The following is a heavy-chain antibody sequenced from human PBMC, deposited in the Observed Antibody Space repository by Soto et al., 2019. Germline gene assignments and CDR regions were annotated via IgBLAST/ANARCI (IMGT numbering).Heavy chain of an antibody. D-gene: IGHD1-26*01. CDR1: GFTFDDYA. J-gene: IGHJ4*02. Sequence: GGSLRLSCAASGFTFDDYAMHWVRQAPGKGLEWVSGISWNSGNIGYADSVKGRFTISGDNAKNSLYLQMNSLRGEDTALYYCAKGRWDYFDYWGQGTLVTVS. CDR2: ISWNSGNI. V-gene: IGHV3-9*01. CDR3: AKGRWDYFDY.